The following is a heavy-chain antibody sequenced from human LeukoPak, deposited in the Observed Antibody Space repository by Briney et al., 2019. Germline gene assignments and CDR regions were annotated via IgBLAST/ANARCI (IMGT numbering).Heavy chain of an antibody. V-gene: IGHV1-2*02. CDR2: ISPHSGGT. D-gene: IGHD1-1*01. J-gene: IGHJ5*02. Sequence: ASVKVSCKASGYTSIDHYVHWVRQAPGQGLEWMGWISPHSGGTDYAQKFQGRVTMTRDTSINTVYMEMTKLRSDDTAVYYCARDPGTSWFDPWGQGTLVIVSS. CDR1: GYTSIDHY. CDR3: ARDPGTSWFDP.